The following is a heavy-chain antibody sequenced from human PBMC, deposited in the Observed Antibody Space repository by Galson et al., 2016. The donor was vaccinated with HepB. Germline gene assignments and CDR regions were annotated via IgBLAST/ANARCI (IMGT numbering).Heavy chain of an antibody. Sequence: SVKVSCKASGYTFTSYAMNWVRQAPGQGLEWMGWINTNTGNPTYAQGFTGRFVFSLDTSVSTAYLQISSLKAEDTAVYYCARERSITGSLIIDIWGQGTMVTVSS. CDR1: GYTFTSYA. CDR2: INTNTGNP. J-gene: IGHJ3*02. D-gene: IGHD1-20*01. V-gene: IGHV7-4-1*02. CDR3: ARERSITGSLIIDI.